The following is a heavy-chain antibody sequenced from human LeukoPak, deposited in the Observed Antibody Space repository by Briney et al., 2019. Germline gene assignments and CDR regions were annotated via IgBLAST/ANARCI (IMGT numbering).Heavy chain of an antibody. CDR3: TTMDV. CDR1: GFNFSVPW. Sequence: GGSLRLSCAASGFNFSVPWMSWVRQAPGEGLEWVGRIKSKTDGGTADYAAPVTGRFTISRDDSKSTLFLQMSSLRTEDTAVYYCTTMDVWGEGTTVTASS. J-gene: IGHJ6*03. V-gene: IGHV3-15*01. CDR2: IKSKTDGGTA.